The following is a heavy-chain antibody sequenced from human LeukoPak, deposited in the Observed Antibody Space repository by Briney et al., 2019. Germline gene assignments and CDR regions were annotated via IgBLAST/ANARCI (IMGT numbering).Heavy chain of an antibody. J-gene: IGHJ3*02. CDR3: ARVSIAYSDAFDI. V-gene: IGHV3-66*01. CDR1: GFTVSSNY. Sequence: GGSLRLSCAASGFTVSSNYMSWVRQAPGKGLEWVSVIYSGGSTYYADSVKGRLTISRDNSKNTLYLQMNSLRAEDTAVYYCARVSIAYSDAFDIWGQGTMVTVSS. D-gene: IGHD2-21*01. CDR2: IYSGGST.